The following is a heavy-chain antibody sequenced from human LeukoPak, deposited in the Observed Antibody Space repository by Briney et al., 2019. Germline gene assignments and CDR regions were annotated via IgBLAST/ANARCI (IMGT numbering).Heavy chain of an antibody. D-gene: IGHD6-19*01. CDR2: MYASGST. V-gene: IGHV4-61*02. J-gene: IGHJ3*02. Sequence: SETLSLTCTVSGGSISSGTYFWSWTRQPAGKGLEWIGRMYASGSTGYNPSLKSRVTISLDRSKNQFSLELTSVTAADTAVYSCARGPGRDSGEAFDIWGQGTKVTVS. CDR1: GGSISSGTYF. CDR3: ARGPGRDSGEAFDI.